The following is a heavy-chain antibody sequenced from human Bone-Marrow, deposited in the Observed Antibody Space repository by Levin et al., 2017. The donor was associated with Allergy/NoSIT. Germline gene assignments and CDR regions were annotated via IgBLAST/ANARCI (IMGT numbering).Heavy chain of an antibody. Sequence: PGGSLRLSCAASGFTFSSDSMNWVRQAPGKGLEWVSYISSSSSTIYYADSVKGRFTISRDNAKNSLYLQMNSLRAEDTAVYYCEGYCSGGDNRTQVYWGQGTLVTVSS. V-gene: IGHV3-48*01. J-gene: IGHJ4*02. CDR2: ISSSSSTI. CDR3: EGYCSGGDNRTQVY. D-gene: IGHD2-15*01. CDR1: GFTFSSDS.